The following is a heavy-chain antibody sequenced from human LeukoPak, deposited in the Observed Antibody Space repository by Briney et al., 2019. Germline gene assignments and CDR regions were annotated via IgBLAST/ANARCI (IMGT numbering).Heavy chain of an antibody. Sequence: GRSLRLSCAASGFTFSSYSMNWVRQSPGKGLEWVSYITSYSSTVYYADSVKGRFTISRDNAKNSVYLQMNSLRAEDTALYYCARGRYSGSYLLDYWGQGTLVTVSS. V-gene: IGHV3-48*04. J-gene: IGHJ4*02. CDR3: ARGRYSGSYLLDY. CDR2: ITSYSSTV. D-gene: IGHD1-26*01. CDR1: GFTFSSYS.